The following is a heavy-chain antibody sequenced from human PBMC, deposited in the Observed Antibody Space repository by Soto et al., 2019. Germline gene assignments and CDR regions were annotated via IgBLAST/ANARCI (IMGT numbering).Heavy chain of an antibody. J-gene: IGHJ4*02. CDR1: GFTFSSYW. CDR2: INSDGSGT. Sequence: EVQLVESGGGLVQPGGSLRLSCAASGFTFSSYWMHWVRQAPGKGLVWVSRINSDGSGTSYADSVKGRFTISRDNAKNTLYLQMNSLRAEDTAVYYCARVGGSSYAFDYWGQGTLVTVSS. D-gene: IGHD1-26*01. V-gene: IGHV3-74*01. CDR3: ARVGGSSYAFDY.